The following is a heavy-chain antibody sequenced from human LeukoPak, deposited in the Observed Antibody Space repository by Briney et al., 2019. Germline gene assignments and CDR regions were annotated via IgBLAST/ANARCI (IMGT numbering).Heavy chain of an antibody. CDR3: ARGGYSGNYNSYFDY. Sequence: ASVKVSCKASEYTFSNYFIHWVRRAPGHGLEWMGIINPSVGSTTYAQKFQGRVTMTRDTSTTTVYMELSSLRSEDTAVYYCARGGYSGNYNSYFDYWGQGTLVTVSS. V-gene: IGHV1-46*01. D-gene: IGHD1-26*01. J-gene: IGHJ4*02. CDR2: INPSVGST. CDR1: EYTFSNYF.